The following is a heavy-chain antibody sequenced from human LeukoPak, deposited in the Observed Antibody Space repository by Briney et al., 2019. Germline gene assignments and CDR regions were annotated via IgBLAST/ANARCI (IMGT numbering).Heavy chain of an antibody. D-gene: IGHD3-16*01. V-gene: IGHV3-7*01. CDR3: ATYTHWVAGDV. CDR2: MNQDGSAK. Sequence: GGSLRLSYAASRFTFSDSWMSWVRQAPGKGLEWVANMNQDGSAKGYVDSVKGRFTISRDNARNSLYLQMSSLRPEDTAVYYCATYTHWVAGDVWGQGTTVTVSS. CDR1: RFTFSDSW. J-gene: IGHJ6*02.